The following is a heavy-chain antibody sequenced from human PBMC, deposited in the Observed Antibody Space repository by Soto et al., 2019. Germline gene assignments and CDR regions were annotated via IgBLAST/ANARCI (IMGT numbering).Heavy chain of an antibody. Sequence: SETLSLTCTVSGGSISSYYWSWIRQPPGKGLEWIGYICYSGSTNYNPSLKSRVTISVDTSKNQFSLKLSSVTAADTAVYYCARRYGPCFDYWGQGTLVTVSS. CDR1: GGSISSYY. CDR2: ICYSGST. D-gene: IGHD5-18*01. V-gene: IGHV4-59*08. J-gene: IGHJ4*02. CDR3: ARRYGPCFDY.